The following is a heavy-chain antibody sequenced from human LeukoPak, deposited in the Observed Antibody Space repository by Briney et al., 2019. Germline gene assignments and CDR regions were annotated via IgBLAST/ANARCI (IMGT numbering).Heavy chain of an antibody. CDR1: GYTFTGYY. D-gene: IGHD3-10*01. CDR2: INPNSGGT. CDR3: ARVGGPITIKTAVYFDY. J-gene: IGHJ4*02. Sequence: ASVKVSCKASGYTFTGYYMHWVRQAPGQGLEWMGWINPNSGGTNYAQKFQGRVTMTRDTSISTAYMELSRLRSDDTAVYYCARVGGPITIKTAVYFDYWGQGTLVTVSS. V-gene: IGHV1-2*02.